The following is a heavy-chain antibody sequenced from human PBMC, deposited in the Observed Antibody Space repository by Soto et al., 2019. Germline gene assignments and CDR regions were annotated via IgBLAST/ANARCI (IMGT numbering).Heavy chain of an antibody. CDR1: GGSFSGYS. D-gene: IGHD6-19*01. CDR2: INHSGST. CDR3: AKRKARAIAVAGTPSDYYYYYGMDV. J-gene: IGHJ6*02. V-gene: IGHV4-34*01. Sequence: SEIRSLACAVYGGSFSGYSWSWIRQPPGEGVGWIGEINHSGSTAYNRSLKRRVTRSVDTSKNQLSLKLSSVTAADTPVYYCAKRKARAIAVAGTPSDYYYYYGMDVWGQGTTVT.